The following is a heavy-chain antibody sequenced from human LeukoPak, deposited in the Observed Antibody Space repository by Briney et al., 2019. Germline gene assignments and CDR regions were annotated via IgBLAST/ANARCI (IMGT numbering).Heavy chain of an antibody. J-gene: IGHJ3*02. Sequence: SETLSLSCTVSGASISSFYWNWIRQPPGKGLEWIGYMHNSGSSKHSPSLKSRATISIDTSKNQFSLQLTSVTAADTAMYFCARTAEWIRNAFDIWGQGTMVSVSS. V-gene: IGHV4-59*01. CDR2: MHNSGSS. CDR1: GASISSFY. CDR3: ARTAEWIRNAFDI. D-gene: IGHD3-3*01.